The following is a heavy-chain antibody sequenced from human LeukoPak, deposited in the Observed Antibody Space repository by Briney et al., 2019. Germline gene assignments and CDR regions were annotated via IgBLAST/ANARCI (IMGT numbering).Heavy chain of an antibody. V-gene: IGHV4-31*03. J-gene: IGHJ3*02. CDR1: GGSISSGGYY. Sequence: SETLSLTCTVSGGSISSGGYYWSWIRQHPGKGLEWIGYIYYSGSTYYNPSLKSRVTISVDTSKNQFSLKLSSVTAADTAVYYCARARLTEFGTETASDAFDIWGQGTMVTVSS. D-gene: IGHD1-14*01. CDR3: ARARLTEFGTETASDAFDI. CDR2: IYYSGST.